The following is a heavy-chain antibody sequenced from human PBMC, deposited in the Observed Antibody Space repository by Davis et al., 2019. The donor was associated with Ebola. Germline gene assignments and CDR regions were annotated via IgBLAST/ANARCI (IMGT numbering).Heavy chain of an antibody. J-gene: IGHJ5*02. CDR2: ISYDGSNK. CDR1: GFTFSNYA. V-gene: IGHV3-30*04. D-gene: IGHD4-23*01. Sequence: PGGSLRLSCAASGFTFSNYAMHWVRQAPGKGLEWVAVISYDGSNKYYADSVKGRFTISRDNSKNTLFLQMNSLRAEDTAVYYCARVAYGGHWRWFDLWGQGTLVTVSS. CDR3: ARVAYGGHWRWFDL.